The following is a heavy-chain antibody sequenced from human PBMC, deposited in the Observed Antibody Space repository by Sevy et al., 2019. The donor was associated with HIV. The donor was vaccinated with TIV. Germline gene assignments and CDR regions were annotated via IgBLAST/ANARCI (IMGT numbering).Heavy chain of an antibody. Sequence: GGSLRLSCAASGLTFSTYAMTWVRQAPGKGLEWVSVITYSGVNTYYADSVKGRFTISRDNSKNKLYLQMNSLRAEDTAVYYCAKDRVSGTYYTGDFDYWGQGTLVTVSS. CDR3: AKDRVSGTYYTGDFDY. D-gene: IGHD3-10*01. CDR2: ITYSGVNT. CDR1: GLTFSTYA. V-gene: IGHV3-23*01. J-gene: IGHJ4*02.